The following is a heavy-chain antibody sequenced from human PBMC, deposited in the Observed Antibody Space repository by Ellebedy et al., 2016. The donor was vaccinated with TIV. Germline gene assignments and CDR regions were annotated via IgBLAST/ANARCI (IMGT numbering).Heavy chain of an antibody. Sequence: ASVKVSCXASGYTFTGYYIHWVRQAPGQGLEWMGWINPNSGGTNDAQKFQGRVTMTRDTSISTAYMELSRLRSDDTAVYYCARGLLIVESSGWYDIPYFQHWGKGTLVTVSS. CDR2: INPNSGGT. CDR3: ARGLLIVESSGWYDIPYFQH. J-gene: IGHJ1*01. V-gene: IGHV1-2*02. D-gene: IGHD6-19*01. CDR1: GYTFTGYY.